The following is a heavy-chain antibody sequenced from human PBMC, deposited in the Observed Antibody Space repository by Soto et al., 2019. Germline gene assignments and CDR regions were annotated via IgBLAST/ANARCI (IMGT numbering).Heavy chain of an antibody. D-gene: IGHD4-17*01. V-gene: IGHV3-30-3*01. J-gene: IGHJ6*02. CDR1: GFTFSSYA. Sequence: GGSLRLSCAASGFTFSSYAMHWVRQAPGKGLEWVAVISYDGSNKYYADSVKGRFTISRDNSKNTLYLQMNSLRAEDTAVYYCARADYGDYYTFPYYYYGMDVWGQGTTVTVSS. CDR2: ISYDGSNK. CDR3: ARADYGDYYTFPYYYYGMDV.